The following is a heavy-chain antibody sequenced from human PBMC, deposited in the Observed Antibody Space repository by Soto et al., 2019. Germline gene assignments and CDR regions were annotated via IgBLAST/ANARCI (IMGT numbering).Heavy chain of an antibody. CDR3: AKKRGDSSGYYPAGVGY. D-gene: IGHD3-22*01. J-gene: IGHJ4*02. Sequence: PGGSLRLSCAASGFTFSSYAMSWVRQAPGKGLEWVSAISGSGGSTYYADSVKGRFTISRDNSKNTLYLQMNSVRAEGTAVYYCAKKRGDSSGYYPAGVGYWGQGTLVTVSS. CDR2: ISGSGGST. V-gene: IGHV3-23*01. CDR1: GFTFSSYA.